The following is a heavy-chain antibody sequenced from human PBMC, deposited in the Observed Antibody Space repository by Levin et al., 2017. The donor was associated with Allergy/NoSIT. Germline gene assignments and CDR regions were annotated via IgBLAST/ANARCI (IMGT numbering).Heavy chain of an antibody. CDR1: GFTFSDYY. J-gene: IGHJ4*02. D-gene: IGHD3-10*01. V-gene: IGHV3-11*03. Sequence: GGSLRLSCAASGFTFSDYYMSWIRQAPGKGLEWISYIITSGTHTSYADSVKGRFTISRDNANNLVFLQMNSLRAEDTAVYYCASRYRSGTYYQGNNYWGQGTLVTVSS. CDR3: ASRYRSGTYYQGNNY. CDR2: IITSGTHT.